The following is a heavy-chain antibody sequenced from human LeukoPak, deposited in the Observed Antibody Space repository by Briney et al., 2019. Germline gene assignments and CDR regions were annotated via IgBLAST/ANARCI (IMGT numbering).Heavy chain of an antibody. D-gene: IGHD6-19*01. CDR3: ATPARGGSALP. J-gene: IGHJ5*02. Sequence: ESGGSLRLSCAASGFTFSSYSMNWVRQAPGTGLEWVSYISGRSSTIYYADSVKGRFTISRDNTKKSLFLQINSLRAEDTAVYYCATPARGGSALPWGQGTLVTVSS. CDR1: GFTFSSYS. V-gene: IGHV3-48*04. CDR2: ISGRSSTI.